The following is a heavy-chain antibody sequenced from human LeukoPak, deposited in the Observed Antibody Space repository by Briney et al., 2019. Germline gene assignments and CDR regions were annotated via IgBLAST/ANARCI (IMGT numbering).Heavy chain of an antibody. CDR3: ARVRLADERAWAY. J-gene: IGHJ4*02. Sequence: ASVKVSCKASGYTFIHFYIHWVRHAPGHGLEYVGWITPKSGDTYSPQRFQGRVTMTRDASISTAYMELSSLRSDDTAVYFCARVRLADERAWAYWGQGTLVTVSS. V-gene: IGHV1-2*02. CDR2: ITPKSGDT. CDR1: GYTFIHFY. D-gene: IGHD3-3*02.